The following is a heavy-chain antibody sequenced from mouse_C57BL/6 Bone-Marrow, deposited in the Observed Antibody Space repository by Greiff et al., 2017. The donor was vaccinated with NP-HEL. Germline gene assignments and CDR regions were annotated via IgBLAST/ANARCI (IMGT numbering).Heavy chain of an antibody. CDR2: ISGGGGNT. D-gene: IGHD1-1*01. V-gene: IGHV5-9*01. J-gene: IGHJ1*03. CDR3: ARRDGSSYFYWYFDV. Sequence: EVHLVESGGGLVKPGGSLKLSCAASGFTFSSYTMSWVRQTPEKRLEWVATISGGGGNTYYPDSVKGRFTISRDNAKNTLYLQMSSLRSEDTALYYCARRDGSSYFYWYFDVWGTGTTVTVSS. CDR1: GFTFSSYT.